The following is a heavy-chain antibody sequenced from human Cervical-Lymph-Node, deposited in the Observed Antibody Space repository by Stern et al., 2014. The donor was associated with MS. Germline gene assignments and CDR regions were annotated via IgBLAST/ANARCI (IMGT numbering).Heavy chain of an antibody. CDR3: ARQVLGGNSYLDS. CDR1: GGSISSSNSY. D-gene: IGHD1-14*01. J-gene: IGHJ4*02. Sequence: QLQLQESGPGLVKPSETLSLTCTVSGGSISSSNSYWGWIRQSPGKGLEWIGSMAYSGTTYYNPSLKSRVTMSVDTSKNQFSLKLSSVTAADTALYYCARQVLGGNSYLDSWGQGTLVTVSS. CDR2: MAYSGTT. V-gene: IGHV4-39*01.